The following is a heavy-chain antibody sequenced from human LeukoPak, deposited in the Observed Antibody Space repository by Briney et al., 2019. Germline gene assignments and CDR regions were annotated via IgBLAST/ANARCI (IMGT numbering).Heavy chain of an antibody. V-gene: IGHV4-59*01. D-gene: IGHD5/OR15-5a*01. CDR1: GGSISSYY. CDR2: IYYSGST. Sequence: SETPSLTRTVSGGSISSYYWSWIRQPPGKGLEWIGYIYYSGSTNYNPSLKSRVTISVDTSKNQFSLKLSSVTAADTAVYYCARVVPEGYSVYWGQGTLVTVSS. CDR3: ARVVPEGYSVY. J-gene: IGHJ4*02.